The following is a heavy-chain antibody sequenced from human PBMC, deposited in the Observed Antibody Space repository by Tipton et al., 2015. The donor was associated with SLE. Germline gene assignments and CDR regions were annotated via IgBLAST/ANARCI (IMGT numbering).Heavy chain of an antibody. J-gene: IGHJ4*02. Sequence: TLSLTCVVSDYSISSTYYWGWIRQPPGKGLEWIGSIYYSGTTYYNPSLKSRVTISVDTSKNQFSLKLGSVTAADTAVYYCAGYSTGRDGEDYWGQGTLVTVSS. CDR1: DYSISSTYY. CDR3: AGYSTGRDGEDY. V-gene: IGHV4-38-2*01. CDR2: IYYSGTT. D-gene: IGHD6-19*01.